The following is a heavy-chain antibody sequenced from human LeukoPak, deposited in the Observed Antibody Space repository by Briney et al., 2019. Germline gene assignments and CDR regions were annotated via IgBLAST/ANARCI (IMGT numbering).Heavy chain of an antibody. J-gene: IGHJ5*02. D-gene: IGHD6-13*01. V-gene: IGHV1-69*13. CDR2: IIPIFGTA. Sequence: SVTVSCTASGGTFSIYAISWVRQAPGPGLEWMGGIIPIFGTANYAQKFQGRVTITADESTSTAYMELSSLRSEDTAVYYCATYSSSWEGVNWFDPWGQGTLVTVSS. CDR3: ATYSSSWEGVNWFDP. CDR1: GGTFSIYA.